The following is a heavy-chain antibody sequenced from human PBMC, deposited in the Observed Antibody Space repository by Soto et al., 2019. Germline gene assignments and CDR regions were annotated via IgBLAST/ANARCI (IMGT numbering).Heavy chain of an antibody. CDR3: AGDPDSHYNDSHASSYP. CDR1: GGTYSTYT. J-gene: IGHJ5*02. D-gene: IGHD4-4*01. CDR2: IIPIIGIL. V-gene: IGHV1-69*08. Sequence: QVQLVQSGAEVKKPGSSVKVSCKASGGTYSTYTITWVRQAPGQGLEGMGRIIPIIGILNYAQTFQGRDAISADKFTGTAYMERTGLRSDDTAVYYCAGDPDSHYNDSHASSYPWGQGTKVTVSS.